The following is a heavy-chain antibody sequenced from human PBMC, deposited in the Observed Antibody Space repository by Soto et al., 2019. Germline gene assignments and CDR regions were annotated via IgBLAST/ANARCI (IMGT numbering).Heavy chain of an antibody. CDR2: ISYDGSNK. D-gene: IGHD1-1*01. CDR1: GFTFSSYA. J-gene: IGHJ4*02. V-gene: IGHV3-30-3*01. CDR3: AREGWNDAPIDY. Sequence: PGGSLRLSCAASGFTFSSYAMHWVRQAPGKGLEWVAVISYDGSNKYYADSVKGRFTISRDDSKNTLYLQMNSLRAEDTAVYYCAREGWNDAPIDYWGQGT.